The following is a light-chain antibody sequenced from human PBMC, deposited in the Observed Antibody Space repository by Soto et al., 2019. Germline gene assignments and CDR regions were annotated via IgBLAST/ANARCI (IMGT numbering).Light chain of an antibody. J-gene: IGKJ1*01. CDR2: AAS. V-gene: IGKV3-15*01. Sequence: EIVMTQSPATLSVSPGERATLSCRASQSVRSDLVWYQQKPGQAPRLLIYAASTMATGVPIRFSGSGSGTEFTLTISSLQSEDYGIYYCHQYNKWPPRTFGQGTKVESK. CDR3: HQYNKWPPRT. CDR1: QSVRSD.